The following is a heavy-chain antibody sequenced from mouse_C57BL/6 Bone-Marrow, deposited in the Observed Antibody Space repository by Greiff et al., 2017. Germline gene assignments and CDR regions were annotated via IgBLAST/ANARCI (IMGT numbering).Heavy chain of an antibody. J-gene: IGHJ3*01. CDR1: GFTFSSYA. CDR3: TRDRGYYNAY. D-gene: IGHD2-12*01. Sequence: EVKLMESGEGLVKPGGSLKLSCAASGFTFSSYAMSWVRQTPEKRLEWVAYISSGGDYIYYADTVKGRFTISRDNARNTLYLQMSSLKSEDTAMYYCTRDRGYYNAYGGQGTLVTVSA. V-gene: IGHV5-9-1*02. CDR2: ISSGGDYI.